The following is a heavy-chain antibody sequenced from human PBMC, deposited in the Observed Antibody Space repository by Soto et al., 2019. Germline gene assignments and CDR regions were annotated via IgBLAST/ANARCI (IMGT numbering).Heavy chain of an antibody. D-gene: IGHD3-9*01. V-gene: IGHV4-34*01. CDR2: IYHRGST. CDR1: GGLLSPYY. CDR3: ARTIMTSYEYNWFDP. J-gene: IGHJ5*02. Sequence: SEARSHPRAVYGGLLSPYYWLVFRQPPGKGLEWIGEIYHRGSTNYNPSLKSRVTISVDTSRKQFSLNLNSVTAADTAVYYCARTIMTSYEYNWFDPWGQGTSVT.